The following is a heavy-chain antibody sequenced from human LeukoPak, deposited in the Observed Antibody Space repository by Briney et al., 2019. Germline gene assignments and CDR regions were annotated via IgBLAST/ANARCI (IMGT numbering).Heavy chain of an antibody. CDR2: ISYDGSNK. CDR3: AKVAGVNKRWLPHYYYYYGMDV. D-gene: IGHD6-19*01. V-gene: IGHV3-30*18. CDR1: GFTFSSYG. J-gene: IGHJ6*02. Sequence: GGSLRLSCAASGFTFSSYGMHWVRQAPGKGLEWVAVISYDGSNKYYADSVKGRFTISRDNPKNTLYLQMNSLRAEDTAVYYCAKVAGVNKRWLPHYYYYYGMDVWGQGTTVTVSS.